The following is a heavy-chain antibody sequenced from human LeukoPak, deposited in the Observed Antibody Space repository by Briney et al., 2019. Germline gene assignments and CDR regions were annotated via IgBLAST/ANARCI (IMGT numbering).Heavy chain of an antibody. D-gene: IGHD4-23*01. V-gene: IGHV4-34*01. CDR1: GGSFSGYY. Sequence: SETLSLTCAVYGGSFSGYYWSWIRQPPGKGLEWIGEINHSGSTNYNPSLKSRVTISVDPSKNQFSLKLSSVTAADTAVYYCARGLRLHPAAVVAFDIWGQGTMVTVSS. CDR3: ARGLRLHPAAVVAFDI. CDR2: INHSGST. J-gene: IGHJ3*02.